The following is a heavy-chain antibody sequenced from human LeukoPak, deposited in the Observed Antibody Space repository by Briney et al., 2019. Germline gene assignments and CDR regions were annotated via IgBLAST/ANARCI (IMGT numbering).Heavy chain of an antibody. J-gene: IGHJ4*02. CDR3: ARDRCSSTSCRRFDY. Sequence: GGSLRLSCAASGFTFSSYSMNWVRQAPGKGREWVSSISSSSSYIYYADSVKGRFTISRDNAKNSLYLQMNSLRAEDTAVYYCARDRCSSTSCRRFDYWGQGTLVTVSS. CDR1: GFTFSSYS. V-gene: IGHV3-21*01. CDR2: ISSSSSYI. D-gene: IGHD2-2*01.